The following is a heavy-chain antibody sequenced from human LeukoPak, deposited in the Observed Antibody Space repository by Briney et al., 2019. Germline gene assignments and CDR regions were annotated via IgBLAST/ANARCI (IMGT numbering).Heavy chain of an antibody. J-gene: IGHJ5*02. CDR3: ARDRGITTARGVPSWFDP. D-gene: IGHD3-10*01. Sequence: KSSETLSLTCTVSGGSVSSSNYYWTWIRQPAGKGLEWIGRIYTTGSPSYSPSLKSRVTISVDTSTNQFSLKLTSVSAADTAVYYCARDRGITTARGVPSWFDPWGQGTLVTVSS. CDR2: IYTTGSP. CDR1: GGSVSSSNYY. V-gene: IGHV4-61*02.